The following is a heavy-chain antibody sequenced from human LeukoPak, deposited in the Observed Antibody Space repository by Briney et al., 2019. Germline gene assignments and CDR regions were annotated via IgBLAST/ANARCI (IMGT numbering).Heavy chain of an antibody. CDR1: GDSISSSY. CDR3: VRGFFDSSGYSNPFDI. V-gene: IGHV4-59*01. J-gene: IGHJ3*02. Sequence: SETLSLTCTVSGDSISSSYWSWIRQPPKKRLEWIGYIYYTGNTNYNPSLKSRVTLSVDMSKNQFSLNLNSVTAADTAVYYCVRGFFDSSGYSNPFDIWGQGTMVTVSS. D-gene: IGHD3-22*01. CDR2: IYYTGNT.